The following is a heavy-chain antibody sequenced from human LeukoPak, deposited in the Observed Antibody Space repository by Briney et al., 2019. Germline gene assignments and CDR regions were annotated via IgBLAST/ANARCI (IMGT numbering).Heavy chain of an antibody. CDR3: ARLHTDWGFLFDY. Sequence: PSETLSLTCTVSAGSITRNTYHWGWVRQPPGKGLEWIGTIYYSGSTYYNQSLRGRVALSVDTSKSQFSLKLTSVNAADTAVYYCARLHTDWGFLFDYWGQGTLVTVSS. J-gene: IGHJ4*02. D-gene: IGHD7-27*01. CDR2: IYYSGST. V-gene: IGHV4-39*01. CDR1: AGSITRNTYH.